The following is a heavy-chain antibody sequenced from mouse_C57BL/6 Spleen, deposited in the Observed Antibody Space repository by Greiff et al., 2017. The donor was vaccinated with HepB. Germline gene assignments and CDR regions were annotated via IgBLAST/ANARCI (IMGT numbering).Heavy chain of an antibody. CDR3: ARRGTEYAMDY. Sequence: DVMLVESGGDLVKPGGSLKLSCAASGFTFSSYGMSWVRQTPDKRLEWVATISSGGSYTYYPDSVKGRFTISRDNAKNTLYLQMSSRKSEDTAMYYCARRGTEYAMDYWVQGTSVTVSS. CDR2: ISSGGSYT. CDR1: GFTFSSYG. D-gene: IGHD3-3*01. J-gene: IGHJ4*01. V-gene: IGHV5-6*02.